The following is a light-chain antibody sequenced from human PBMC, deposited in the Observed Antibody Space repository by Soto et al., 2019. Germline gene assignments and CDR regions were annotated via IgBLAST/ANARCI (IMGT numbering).Light chain of an antibody. CDR2: GAS. CDR3: QQYNKWPLT. Sequence: EIVMTQSPATLSVSPGERVTLSCRASQSVSIDLARYQLTPGQAPRLLIYGASTRATGIPARFSGSASGTHFTLTISSLQSEDFTVYYCQQYNKWPLTFGQGTKVEFK. CDR1: QSVSID. J-gene: IGKJ1*01. V-gene: IGKV3-15*01.